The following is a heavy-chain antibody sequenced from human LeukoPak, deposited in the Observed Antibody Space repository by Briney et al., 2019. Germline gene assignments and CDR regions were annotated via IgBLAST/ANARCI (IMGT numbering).Heavy chain of an antibody. CDR1: RYTLTGHY. D-gene: IGHD1-1*01. Sequence: ASVNVSYKASRYTLTGHYMHWVRQAPGQGLEWMGLIDSNLGRTNYPQKFQGRVTMTRDTSISTAFMELSRLTSDDTAVYYCARDATGTTIRWFDPWGQGTLVTVS. J-gene: IGHJ5*02. CDR3: ARDATGTTIRWFDP. V-gene: IGHV1-2*02. CDR2: IDSNLGRT.